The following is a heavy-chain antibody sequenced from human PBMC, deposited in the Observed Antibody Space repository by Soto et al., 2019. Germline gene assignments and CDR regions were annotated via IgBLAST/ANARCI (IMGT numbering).Heavy chain of an antibody. D-gene: IGHD4-17*01. CDR1: GDSVNSGDYY. CDR3: ARAQTTVTTDWFDP. V-gene: IGHV4-30-4*01. CDR2: IYYSGNT. J-gene: IGHJ5*02. Sequence: QVQLRESGPGLVKPSQTLSLTCTVSGDSVNSGDYYWSWIRQPPGKGLEWIGYIYYSGNTYYNPSLRSRIAISIDTSKNQFSLKLTSVTAADTAVYYCARAQTTVTTDWFDPWGQGTLVTVSS.